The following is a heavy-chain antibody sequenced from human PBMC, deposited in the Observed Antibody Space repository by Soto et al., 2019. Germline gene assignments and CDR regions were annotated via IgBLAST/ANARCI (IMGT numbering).Heavy chain of an antibody. CDR2: ISYDGSNK. J-gene: IGHJ6*02. D-gene: IGHD3-10*01. CDR3: AKDSGTAGRTSYYGMDV. CDR1: GFTFSSYG. V-gene: IGHV3-30*18. Sequence: GGSLRLSCAASGFTFSSYGMHWVRQAPGKGLEWVAVISYDGSNKYYADSVKGRFTISRDNSKNTLYLQMNSLRAEDTAVYYCAKDSGTAGRTSYYGMDVWGQGTTVTVSS.